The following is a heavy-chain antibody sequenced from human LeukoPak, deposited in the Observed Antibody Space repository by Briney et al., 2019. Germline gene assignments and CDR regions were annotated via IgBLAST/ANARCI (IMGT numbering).Heavy chain of an antibody. CDR2: IKQDGSEK. D-gene: IGHD1-1*01. V-gene: IGHV3-7*01. CDR3: ARDGASGGTTPIDY. J-gene: IGHJ4*02. CDR1: GFTVSSNY. Sequence: PGGSLRLSCAASGFTVSSNYMSWVRQAPGKGLEWVANIKQDGSEKYYVDSVKGRFTISRDNAKNSLYLQMNSLRAEDTAVYYCARDGASGGTTPIDYWGQGTLVTVSS.